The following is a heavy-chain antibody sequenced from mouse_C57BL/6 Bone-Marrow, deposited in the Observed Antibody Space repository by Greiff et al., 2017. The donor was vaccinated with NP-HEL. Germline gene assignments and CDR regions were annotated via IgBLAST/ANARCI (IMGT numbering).Heavy chain of an antibody. D-gene: IGHD1-1*01. J-gene: IGHJ4*01. Sequence: EVMLVDSGGGLVQPGGSLKLSCAASGFTFSDYYMYWVRQTPEKRLEWVAYISNGGGSTYYPDTVKGRFTISRDNAKNTLYLQMSRLKSEDTAMYYCAREVLPYYGSSYYYAMDYWGQGTSVTVSS. CDR1: GFTFSDYY. CDR2: ISNGGGST. CDR3: AREVLPYYGSSYYYAMDY. V-gene: IGHV5-12*01.